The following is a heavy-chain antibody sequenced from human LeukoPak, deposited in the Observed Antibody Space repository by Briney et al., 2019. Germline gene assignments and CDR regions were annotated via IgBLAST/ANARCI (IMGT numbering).Heavy chain of an antibody. CDR3: AKCSTSAYTTGWCNWIDP. J-gene: IGHJ5*02. CDR2: TVSRGTT. D-gene: IGHD6-19*01. Sequence: GGSLRLSCVASGFIFTSDAMNWVRQAPGKGLEWVSSTVSRGTTQYADSVKGRFTVSRDTSKNTLYLQMNSLRADDTAVYYCAKCSTSAYTTGWCNWIDPWGQGTLVTVSS. CDR1: GFIFTSDA. V-gene: IGHV3-23*01.